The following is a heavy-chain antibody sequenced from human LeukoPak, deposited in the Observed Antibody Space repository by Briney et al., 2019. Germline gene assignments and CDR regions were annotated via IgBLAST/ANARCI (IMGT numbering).Heavy chain of an antibody. J-gene: IGHJ6*03. CDR3: ARVSARYSSVLGIYYYYYMDV. Sequence: SETLSLTCAVSGASISSSNWWSWVRQPPGKGLEWIGEIYHSGTTNYNPSLKGRVTISVDKSKNQFSLKLSSVTAADTAVYYCARVSARYSSVLGIYYYYYMDVWGKGTTVTVSS. V-gene: IGHV4-4*02. D-gene: IGHD6-19*01. CDR1: GASISSSNW. CDR2: IYHSGTT.